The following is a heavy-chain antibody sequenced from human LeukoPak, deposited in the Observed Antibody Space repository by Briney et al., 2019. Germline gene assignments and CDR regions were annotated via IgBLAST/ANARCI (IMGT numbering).Heavy chain of an antibody. V-gene: IGHV1-69*13. CDR2: IIPIFGTA. Sequence: ASVNVSCKASGGTFSSYAISWVRQAPGQGLEWMGGIIPIFGTANYAQKFQGRVTITADESTSTAYMELSSLRSEDTAVYYCARVGISSGWTTGLPDYWGQGTLVTVSS. J-gene: IGHJ4*02. CDR3: ARVGISSGWTTGLPDY. CDR1: GGTFSSYA. D-gene: IGHD6-19*01.